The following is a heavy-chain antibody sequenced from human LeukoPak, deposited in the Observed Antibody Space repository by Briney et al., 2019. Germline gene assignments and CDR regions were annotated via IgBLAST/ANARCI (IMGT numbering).Heavy chain of an antibody. CDR3: ARGAPIAAAVLGFDP. J-gene: IGHJ5*02. V-gene: IGHV1-18*01. Sequence: ASVKVSCKASGYTFTSYGISWVRQAPGQGLEWMGWISAYNGNTNYAQKLQGRVTMTTDTSTSTAYMELRSLRSDDTAVYYCARGAPIAAAVLGFDPWGQGTLVTVSS. CDR1: GYTFTSYG. D-gene: IGHD6-13*01. CDR2: ISAYNGNT.